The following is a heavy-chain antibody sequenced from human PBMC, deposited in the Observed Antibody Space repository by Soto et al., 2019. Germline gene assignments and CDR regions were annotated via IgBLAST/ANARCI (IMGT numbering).Heavy chain of an antibody. CDR2: INHSGST. CDR1: GGTISGYY. J-gene: IGHJ4*02. D-gene: IGHD1-26*01. Sequence: PSETLYLTCAVYGGTISGYYLSWILQPPGKGLEWIGEINHSGSTNYNPSLKSRVTISVDTSKNQFSLKLSSVTAADTAVYYCASGERRSDYWGQGTLVTVSS. V-gene: IGHV4-34*08. CDR3: ASGERRSDY.